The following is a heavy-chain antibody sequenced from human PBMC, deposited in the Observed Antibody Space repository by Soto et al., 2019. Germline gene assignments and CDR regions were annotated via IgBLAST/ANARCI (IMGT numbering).Heavy chain of an antibody. CDR3: ARDISRGCFDP. D-gene: IGHD3-9*01. Sequence: GGSLRLSCAASGFTFSNYWMSWVRQAPGKGLEWVTNIREDGGDKSYVDSVRGRFTISRDNAKNSLYLQMNSLRAEDTAVYYCARDISRGCFDPWGQGTLVTVSS. CDR1: GFTFSNYW. J-gene: IGHJ5*02. CDR2: IREDGGDK. V-gene: IGHV3-7*01.